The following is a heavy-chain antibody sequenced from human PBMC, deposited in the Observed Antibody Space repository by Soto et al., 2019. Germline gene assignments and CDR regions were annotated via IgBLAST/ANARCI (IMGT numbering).Heavy chain of an antibody. Sequence: QVQLQESGPGLVKPSETLSLTCTVSGGSISSYYWSWIRQPPGKGLEWIGYIYYSGSTNYNPSLMCRVTISVDTSKNQFSLRLSSVPAADTAVFYCARRYGSCFDYWGQGTLVTVSS. J-gene: IGHJ4*02. CDR2: IYYSGST. CDR1: GGSISSYY. D-gene: IGHD5-18*01. CDR3: ARRYGSCFDY. V-gene: IGHV4-59*08.